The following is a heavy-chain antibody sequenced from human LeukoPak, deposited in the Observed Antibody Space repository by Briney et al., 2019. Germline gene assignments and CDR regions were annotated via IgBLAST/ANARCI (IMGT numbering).Heavy chain of an antibody. CDR3: ARETYSGSYFPTFDY. V-gene: IGHV3-23*01. D-gene: IGHD1-26*01. CDR2: ISGSGGST. J-gene: IGHJ4*02. Sequence: PGGSLRLSCAASGFTFSSYAMSWVRQAPGKGLEWVSAISGSGGSTYYADSVKGRFTISRDNSKNTLYLQMNSLRAEDTAVYYCARETYSGSYFPTFDYWGQGTLVTVSS. CDR1: GFTFSSYA.